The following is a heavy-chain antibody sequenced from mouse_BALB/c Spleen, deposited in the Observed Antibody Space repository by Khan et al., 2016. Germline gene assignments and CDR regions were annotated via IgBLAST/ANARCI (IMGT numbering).Heavy chain of an antibody. Sequence: EVELVESGGGLVKPGGSLKLSCAASGFTFSSYAMSWVRQTPEKRLEWVATISSGGSYTYYPDSVKGRFTISRDNAKNTLYLQMSSLRSADTAMYYCARLGGPGYWGQGTTLTVSS. D-gene: IGHD3-3*01. J-gene: IGHJ2*01. CDR3: ARLGGPGY. CDR1: GFTFSSYA. CDR2: ISSGGSYT. V-gene: IGHV5-9-3*01.